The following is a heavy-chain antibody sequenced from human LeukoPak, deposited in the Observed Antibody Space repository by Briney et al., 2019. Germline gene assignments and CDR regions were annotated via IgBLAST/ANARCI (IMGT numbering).Heavy chain of an antibody. J-gene: IGHJ4*02. CDR1: GGSISSGGYY. D-gene: IGHD1-26*01. V-gene: IGHV4-30-4*08. CDR3: ASLLDSGSYHYYFDY. Sequence: SQTLSLTCTVSGGSISSGGYYWSWIRQHPGKGLEWIGYIYYSGSTYYNPSLKSRVTISVDTSKNQFSLKLSSVTAADTAVYYCASLLDSGSYHYYFDYWGQGTLVTVSS. CDR2: IYYSGST.